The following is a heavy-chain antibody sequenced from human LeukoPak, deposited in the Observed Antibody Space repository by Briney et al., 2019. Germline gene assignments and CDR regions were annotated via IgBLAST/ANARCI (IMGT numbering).Heavy chain of an antibody. D-gene: IGHD3-22*01. CDR1: GFTFSSYW. Sequence: GGSLRLSCAASGFTFSSYWMSWVRQAPGKGLEWVASIKQDGSEKYYVDSVKGRFTISRDNAKNSLYLQMNSLRAEDTAVYYCARDRYYYDSSGIGDYWGQGTLVTVSS. V-gene: IGHV3-7*01. CDR3: ARDRYYYDSSGIGDY. CDR2: IKQDGSEK. J-gene: IGHJ4*02.